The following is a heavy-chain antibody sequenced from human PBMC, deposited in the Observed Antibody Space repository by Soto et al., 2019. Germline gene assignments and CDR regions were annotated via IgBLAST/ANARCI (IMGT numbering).Heavy chain of an antibody. CDR3: ATPWLDY. CDR2: IKSKTDCGTA. CDR1: GFTFNNAW. D-gene: IGHD5-12*01. V-gene: IGHV3-15*07. J-gene: IGHJ4*02. Sequence: EVQLVESGGGLVKPGGSLRLSCAASGFTFNNAWMNWVRQAPGKGLEWVGRIKSKTDCGTADYAAPAKGRFTISRDDSKPTLYLEMNSLKNEDTAVYYCATPWLDYWGQGTLVIVSS.